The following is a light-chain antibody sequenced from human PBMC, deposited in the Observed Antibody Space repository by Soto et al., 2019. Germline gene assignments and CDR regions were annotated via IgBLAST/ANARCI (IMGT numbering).Light chain of an antibody. Sequence: QSVLTQPPSASGSPGQSVTIPCTGTSSDVGGSNYVSWYQQHPGKAPQLMIYEVSKRPSGVPDRFSGSKSGNTASLTVSGLQAEDEADYYCSSYAGSNNYVFGTGTRSPS. CDR3: SSYAGSNNYV. CDR2: EVS. CDR1: SSDVGGSNY. J-gene: IGLJ1*01. V-gene: IGLV2-8*01.